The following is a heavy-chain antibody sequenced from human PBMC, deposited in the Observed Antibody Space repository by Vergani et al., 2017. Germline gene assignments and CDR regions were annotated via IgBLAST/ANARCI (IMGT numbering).Heavy chain of an antibody. D-gene: IGHD3-16*01. J-gene: IGHJ4*02. V-gene: IGHV3-30*18. Sequence: QVQLVESGGGVVQPGRSLRLSCAASGFTFSSYGMHWVRQAPGKGLEWVAVISYDGSNKYYADSVKGRFTISRDNSKNTLYLQMNSLRAEDTAVYYCAKDAAGGGGFDYWGQGTLVTVPS. CDR1: GFTFSSYG. CDR2: ISYDGSNK. CDR3: AKDAAGGGGFDY.